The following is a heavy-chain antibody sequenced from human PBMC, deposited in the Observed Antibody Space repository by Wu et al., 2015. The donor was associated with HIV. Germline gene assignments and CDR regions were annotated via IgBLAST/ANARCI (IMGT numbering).Heavy chain of an antibody. CDR1: GYTFTDYY. CDR2: INPNSGAT. J-gene: IGHJ3*02. CDR3: ARPVLGGYYDAFDI. V-gene: IGHV1-2*02. Sequence: QVQLVQSGAEVKKPGASVKVSCKASGYTFTDYYIHWVRHAPGQGLEWMAWINPNSGATNYAQKFQGRVTMTRDTSITTAYMYLSSLRSDDTAVYYCARPVLGGYYDAFDIWGQGTMVTVSS. D-gene: IGHD5-12*01.